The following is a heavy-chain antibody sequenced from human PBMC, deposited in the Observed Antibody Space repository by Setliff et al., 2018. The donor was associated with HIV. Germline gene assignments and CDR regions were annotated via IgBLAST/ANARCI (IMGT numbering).Heavy chain of an antibody. CDR1: GFTFSSYV. CDR3: ARSSQWLVGGYFNH. V-gene: IGHV3-23*01. Sequence: GGSLRLSCGASGFTFSSYVMSWVRQAPGKGLEWVSGISGSGGSTFYEDSVKGRFIISRDNSNNMLHLQMNSLRVEDTAIYYCARSSQWLVGGYFNHWGQGTLVTVSS. J-gene: IGHJ1*01. CDR2: ISGSGGST. D-gene: IGHD6-19*01.